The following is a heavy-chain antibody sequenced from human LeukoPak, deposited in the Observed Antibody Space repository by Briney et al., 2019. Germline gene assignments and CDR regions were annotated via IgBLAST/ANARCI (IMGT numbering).Heavy chain of an antibody. D-gene: IGHD2-2*01. J-gene: IGHJ6*02. Sequence: GASVTVSCKASGYTFTSYDINWVRQATGQGLEGMGWMNPNSGNTGYAQKFQGRVTMTRNTSISTAYMELSSLRSEDTAVYYCARGGFSSTGAYYYYGMDVWGQGTTVTVSS. CDR3: ARGGFSSTGAYYYYGMDV. CDR1: GYTFTSYD. V-gene: IGHV1-8*01. CDR2: MNPNSGNT.